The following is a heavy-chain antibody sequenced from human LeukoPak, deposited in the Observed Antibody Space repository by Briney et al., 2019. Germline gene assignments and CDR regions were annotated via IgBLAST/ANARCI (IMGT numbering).Heavy chain of an antibody. Sequence: GGTLRLSCAASGFTFSSYGMSWVRQAPGKGLEWVSAISGSGGSTYYADSVKGRFTISRDNSKNTLYLQMTSLRAEDTAVYYCAREAVRGLIDYWGQGTLVTVSS. CDR3: AREAVRGLIDY. D-gene: IGHD3-10*01. V-gene: IGHV3-23*01. J-gene: IGHJ4*02. CDR1: GFTFSSYG. CDR2: ISGSGGST.